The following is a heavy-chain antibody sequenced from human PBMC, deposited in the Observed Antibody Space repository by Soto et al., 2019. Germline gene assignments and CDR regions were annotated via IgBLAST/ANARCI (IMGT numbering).Heavy chain of an antibody. CDR3: ARISHTVYKYGSRYYGMDV. CDR2: IFPGDSDT. J-gene: IGHJ6*02. CDR1: AYSFTSYW. V-gene: IGHV5-51*01. D-gene: IGHD2-2*01. Sequence: GESLKISCQGSAYSFTSYWIGWVRQMPGKGLEWMGIIFPGDSDTRYSPSFQGQVTMSVDKSITTVYLQWSSLKASDTAMYYCARISHTVYKYGSRYYGMDVWGQGTTVTVSS.